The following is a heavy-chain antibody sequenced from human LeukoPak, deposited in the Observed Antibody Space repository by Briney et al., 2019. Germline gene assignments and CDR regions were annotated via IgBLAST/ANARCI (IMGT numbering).Heavy chain of an antibody. CDR1: GGSISSYY. V-gene: IGHV4-59*01. D-gene: IGHD2-8*02. J-gene: IGHJ3*02. Sequence: SETLSLTCTVPGGSISSYYWSWIRQPPGKGLEWIGYIYYSGSTNYNPSLKSRVTISVDTSKNQFSLKLSSVTAADTAVYYCARERTAKTDAFDICGQGTMVTVSS. CDR2: IYYSGST. CDR3: ARERTAKTDAFDI.